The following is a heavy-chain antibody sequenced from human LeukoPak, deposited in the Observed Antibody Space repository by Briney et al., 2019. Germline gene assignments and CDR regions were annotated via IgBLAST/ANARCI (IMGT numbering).Heavy chain of an antibody. CDR2: ISYDGSNK. J-gene: IGHJ4*02. CDR1: GFTFSSYA. D-gene: IGHD3-3*01. CDR3: ATREWLDY. V-gene: IGHV3-30*04. Sequence: GGSLRLSCAASGFTFSSYAMHWVRQAPGKGLEWVAVISYDGSNKYYADSVKGRFTISRDNSKNTLYLQMNSLRAEDTAVYYCATREWLDYWGQGTLVTVSS.